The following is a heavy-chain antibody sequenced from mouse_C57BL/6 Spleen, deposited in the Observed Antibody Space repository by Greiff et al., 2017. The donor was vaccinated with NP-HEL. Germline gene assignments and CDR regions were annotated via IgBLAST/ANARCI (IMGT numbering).Heavy chain of an antibody. V-gene: IGHV5-9*01. Sequence: EVQVVESGGGLVKPGGSLKLSCAASGFTFSSYTMSWVRQTPEKRLEWVATISGGGGNTYYPDSVKGRFTISRDNAKNTLYLQMSSLRSEDTALYYCARQKSKGYAMDYWGQGTSVTVSS. J-gene: IGHJ4*01. D-gene: IGHD1-3*01. CDR2: ISGGGGNT. CDR1: GFTFSSYT. CDR3: ARQKSKGYAMDY.